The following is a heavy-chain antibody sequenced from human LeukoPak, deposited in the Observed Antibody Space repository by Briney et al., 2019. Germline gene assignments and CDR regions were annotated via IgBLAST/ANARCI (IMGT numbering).Heavy chain of an antibody. V-gene: IGHV1-18*01. CDR3: AGDGPADGSFDI. D-gene: IGHD2-2*01. CDR1: GYTFTSYG. CDR2: ISAYNGNT. Sequence: GSVTVSCKASGYTFTSYGISWVRQALGEGVGWRGWISAYNGNTNYAQKLQGRVSMTTDTSTSTAYMELRSLRSDDTAVYYCAGDGPADGSFDIWGQGTMVTVSS. J-gene: IGHJ3*02.